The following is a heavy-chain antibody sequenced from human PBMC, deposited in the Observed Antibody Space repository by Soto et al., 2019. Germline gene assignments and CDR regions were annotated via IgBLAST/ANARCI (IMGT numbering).Heavy chain of an antibody. D-gene: IGHD3-10*01. Sequence: EVQLLESGGGLVQPGGSLRLSCAASGFTFSNYAMSWVRQAPGKRLEWISAISGSDGGTYSANSVKGRFTISRDNSENTLYLQMNSLRAEDTAVYFCAKSPLGSCAHNKCYELDFWGQGTLVTVSS. CDR1: GFTFSNYA. CDR3: AKSPLGSCAHNKCYELDF. CDR2: ISGSDGGT. V-gene: IGHV3-23*01. J-gene: IGHJ4*02.